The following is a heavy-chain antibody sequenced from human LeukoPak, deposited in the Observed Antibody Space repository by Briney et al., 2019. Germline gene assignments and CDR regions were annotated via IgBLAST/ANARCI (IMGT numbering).Heavy chain of an antibody. CDR1: GFTFSSYG. J-gene: IGHJ4*02. D-gene: IGHD1-26*01. CDR3: AKDGKRSFDY. V-gene: IGHV3-30*18. CDR2: ISYDGSNK. Sequence: GGSLRLSCAASGFTFSSYGMHWVRQAPGKGPEWVAVISYDGSNKYYADSVRGRFTISRDNSKNTLYLQMNSLRAEDTAVYYCAKDGKRSFDYWGQGTLVTVSS.